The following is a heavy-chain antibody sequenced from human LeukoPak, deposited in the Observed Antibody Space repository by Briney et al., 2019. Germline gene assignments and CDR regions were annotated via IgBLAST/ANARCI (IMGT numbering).Heavy chain of an antibody. J-gene: IGHJ3*02. D-gene: IGHD2-2*01. V-gene: IGHV4-39*01. Sequence: SETLSLTCVVSGDSIASSSFYWAWIRQPPGRGLDWIGSIFYSGSAYYNPSLKSRVTMFVDTSENQFSLILTSVTAADTAVYYCARLFCISTSCNAYGVGSFDIWGQGTMVTVSS. CDR2: IFYSGSA. CDR1: GDSIASSSFY. CDR3: ARLFCISTSCNAYGVGSFDI.